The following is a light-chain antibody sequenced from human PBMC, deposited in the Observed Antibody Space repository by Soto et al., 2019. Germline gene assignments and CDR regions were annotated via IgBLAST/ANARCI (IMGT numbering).Light chain of an antibody. CDR2: LNSDGSH. CDR3: QTWGSGIVV. J-gene: IGLJ2*01. CDR1: SGHSNYA. V-gene: IGLV4-69*01. Sequence: QAVLTQSPSASASLGASVKPTCTLSSGHSNYAIAWHQQQSEKGPRYLMKLNSDGSHRQGDGIPDRFSGSSSGAERYLTISSLQSEDEADYYCQTWGSGIVVFGGGTKLTVL.